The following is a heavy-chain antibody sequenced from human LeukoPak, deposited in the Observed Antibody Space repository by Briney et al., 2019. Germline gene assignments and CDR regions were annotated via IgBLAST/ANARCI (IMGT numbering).Heavy chain of an antibody. CDR3: ARDHIYYYYYMDV. V-gene: IGHV4-34*01. J-gene: IGHJ6*03. D-gene: IGHD2-21*01. CDR1: GGSFSGYY. CDR2: INHSGST. Sequence: SETLSLTCAVYGGSFSGYYWSWIRQPPGKVLEWIGGINHSGSTNYNPSLKSRVTISVDTSKNQFSLKLSSVTAAYTAVYYCARDHIYYYYYMDVWGKGTTVTVSS.